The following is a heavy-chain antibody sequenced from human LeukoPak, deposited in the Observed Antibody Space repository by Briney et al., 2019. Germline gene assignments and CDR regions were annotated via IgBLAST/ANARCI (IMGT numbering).Heavy chain of an antibody. D-gene: IGHD3-22*01. V-gene: IGHV4-4*09. CDR3: ARSITMIAVGAFDI. Sequence: SETLSLTCTVSGGSISSYYWSWIRQPPGKGLEWIGYIYTSGSTNYNPSLKSRVTISVDTSKNQFSLKLSSVTAADTAVYYCARSITMIAVGAFDIWGQGTMVTVSS. CDR1: GGSISSYY. CDR2: IYTSGST. J-gene: IGHJ3*02.